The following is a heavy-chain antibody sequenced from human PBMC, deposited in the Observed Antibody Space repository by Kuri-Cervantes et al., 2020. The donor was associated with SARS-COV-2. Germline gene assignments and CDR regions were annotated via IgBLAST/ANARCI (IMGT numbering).Heavy chain of an antibody. CDR1: GFTFSSYA. Sequence: GESLKISCAASGFTFSSYAMHWVRQAPGKGLEWVAVISYDGSNKYYADSVKGRFTISRDNSKNTLYLQMNSLRAEDTAVYYCARSYSGSYLPHFDYWGQGTLVTVSS. CDR3: ARSYSGSYLPHFDY. D-gene: IGHD1-26*01. V-gene: IGHV3-30-3*01. CDR2: ISYDGSNK. J-gene: IGHJ4*02.